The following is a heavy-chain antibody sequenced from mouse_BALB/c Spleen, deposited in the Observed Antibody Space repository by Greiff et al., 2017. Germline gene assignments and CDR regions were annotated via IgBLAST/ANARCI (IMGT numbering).Heavy chain of an antibody. J-gene: IGHJ4*01. D-gene: IGHD1-1*01. V-gene: IGHV1S56*01. CDR1: GYTFTSYY. Sequence: QVQLKQSGPELVKPGASVRISCKASGYTFTSYYIHWVKQRPGQGLEWIGWIYPGNVNTKYNEKFKGKATLTADKSSSTAYMQLSSLTSEDSAVYFCARGYYGSYAMDYWGQGTSVTVSS. CDR2: IYPGNVNT. CDR3: ARGYYGSYAMDY.